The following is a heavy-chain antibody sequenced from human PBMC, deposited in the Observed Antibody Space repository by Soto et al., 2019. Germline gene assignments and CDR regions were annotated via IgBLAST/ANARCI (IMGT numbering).Heavy chain of an antibody. J-gene: IGHJ3*02. V-gene: IGHV3-23*01. Sequence: GGSLRLSCAASGFTFSSYAMSWVRQAPGKGLEWVSAIRGSGGSTYYADSVKGRFTISRYNSKNTLYLQMNSRRAEDTAVYYCANPWIQLAPVDAFDIWGQGTMVTVSS. CDR2: IRGSGGST. D-gene: IGHD5-18*01. CDR1: GFTFSSYA. CDR3: ANPWIQLAPVDAFDI.